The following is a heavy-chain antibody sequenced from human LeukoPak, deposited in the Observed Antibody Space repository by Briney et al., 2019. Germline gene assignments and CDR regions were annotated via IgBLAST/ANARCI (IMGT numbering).Heavy chain of an antibody. Sequence: GASMKVSCKVSGYTLTELSMHWVRQAPGKGLEWMGGFDPEDGETIYAQKFQGRVTMTEDTSTDTAYMELSSLGSEDTAVYYCATAWVSLVPAEPTDDKSYWYFDLWGRGTLVTVSS. CDR2: FDPEDGET. CDR1: GYTLTELS. CDR3: ATAWVSLVPAEPTDDKSYWYFDL. J-gene: IGHJ2*01. D-gene: IGHD2-2*01. V-gene: IGHV1-24*01.